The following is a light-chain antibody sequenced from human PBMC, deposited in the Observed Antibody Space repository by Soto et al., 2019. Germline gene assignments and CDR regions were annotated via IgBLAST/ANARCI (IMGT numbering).Light chain of an antibody. CDR3: QQYGSSPRT. V-gene: IGKV3-20*01. Sequence: EIVLTQSPGILSLSPGARATLSCRASQSVSSMYLAWYQQKPGQAPTLLIYATSSRATGIPDRFSGSGSGTDFTLTISRLEPGDFAVYYCQQYGSSPRTFGQGTKVEIK. CDR2: ATS. J-gene: IGKJ1*01. CDR1: QSVSSMY.